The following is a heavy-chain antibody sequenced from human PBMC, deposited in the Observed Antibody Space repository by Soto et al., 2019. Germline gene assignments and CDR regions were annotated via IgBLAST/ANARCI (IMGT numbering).Heavy chain of an antibody. CDR3: ARDPRAYIAPRPDQYYYYGMDV. CDR1: GGSISSYY. CDR2: IYYSGST. Sequence: SETLSLTCTVSGGSISSYYWSWIRQPPGKGLEWIGYIYYSGSTNYNPSLKSRVTISVDTSKNQFSLKLSSVTAADTAVYYCARDPRAYIAPRPDQYYYYGMDVWGQGTTVTVSS. J-gene: IGHJ6*02. D-gene: IGHD6-6*01. V-gene: IGHV4-59*01.